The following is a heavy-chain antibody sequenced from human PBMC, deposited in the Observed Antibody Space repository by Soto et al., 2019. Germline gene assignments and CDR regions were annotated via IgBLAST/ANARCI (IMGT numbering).Heavy chain of an antibody. J-gene: IGHJ4*02. Sequence: VKVSCKASGGTFSSYAISWVRQAPGQGLEWMGGIIPIFGTANYAQKFQGRVTITADESTSTAYMELSSLRSDDTAVYYCARDLPMTTVSLDYWGQGTLVTVSS. CDR2: IIPIFGTA. CDR3: ARDLPMTTVSLDY. V-gene: IGHV1-69*01. CDR1: GGTFSSYA. D-gene: IGHD4-17*01.